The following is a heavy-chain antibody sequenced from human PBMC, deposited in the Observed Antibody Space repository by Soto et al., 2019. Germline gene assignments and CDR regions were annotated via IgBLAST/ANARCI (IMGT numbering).Heavy chain of an antibody. V-gene: IGHV3-74*01. CDR3: ARVNTLTSAWPFDF. D-gene: IGHD6-19*01. Sequence: EVQLVESGGGLVQPGGSLRLSCEASGFTFSAFWMHWVRQAPGKGLEWVSRINSDGSGTTYADSVQGRCTISRDNAKNTVFMEMTSLRAEDTAVYYCARVNTLTSAWPFDFWGQGALVTVSS. CDR1: GFTFSAFW. CDR2: INSDGSGT. J-gene: IGHJ4*02.